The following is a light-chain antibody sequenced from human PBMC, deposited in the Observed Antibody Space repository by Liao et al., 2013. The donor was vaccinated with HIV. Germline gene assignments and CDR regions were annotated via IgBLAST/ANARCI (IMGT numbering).Light chain of an antibody. J-gene: IGLJ2*01. CDR2: QNA. Sequence: YDLTQPPSVSVSPGQTARITCSGHTLGDKYTSWYLQRPGQSPMLVIYQNAKRPSGIPERFSGSNSGNTATLTISGTQAMDEADYYCQAWDSSTVIFGGGTKLTVL. CDR1: TLGDKY. CDR3: QAWDSSTVI. V-gene: IGLV3-1*01.